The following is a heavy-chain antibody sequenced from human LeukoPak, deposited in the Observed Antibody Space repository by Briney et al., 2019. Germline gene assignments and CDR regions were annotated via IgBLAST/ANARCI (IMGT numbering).Heavy chain of an antibody. Sequence: SETLSLTCTVSGGSISSSSYYWGWIRQPPGKGLEWIGSIYYSGSTYYNPSLKSRVTISVDTSKNQFSLKLSSVTAADTAVYYCARRAGYCSGGSCYPANWFDPWGQGTLVTVSS. CDR1: GGSISSSSYY. D-gene: IGHD2-15*01. CDR2: IYYSGST. V-gene: IGHV4-39*01. J-gene: IGHJ5*02. CDR3: ARRAGYCSGGSCYPANWFDP.